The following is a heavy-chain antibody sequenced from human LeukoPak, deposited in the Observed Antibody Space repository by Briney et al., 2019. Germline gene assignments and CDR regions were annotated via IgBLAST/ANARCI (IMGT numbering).Heavy chain of an antibody. CDR1: GGSFSGYY. CDR2: INHSGST. CDR3: ARGPPTVVTPYWYLDL. Sequence: SETLSLTCAVYGGSFSGYYWSWIRQPPGKGLEWIGEINHSGSTNYNPSLKSRVTISVDTSKNQFSLKLSSVTAADTAVYYCARGPPTVVTPYWYLDLWGRGTLVTVSS. V-gene: IGHV4-34*01. D-gene: IGHD4-23*01. J-gene: IGHJ2*01.